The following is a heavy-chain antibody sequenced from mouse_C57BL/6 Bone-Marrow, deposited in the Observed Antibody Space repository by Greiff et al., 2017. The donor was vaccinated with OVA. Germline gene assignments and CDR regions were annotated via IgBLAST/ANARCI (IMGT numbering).Heavy chain of an antibody. J-gene: IGHJ3*01. CDR1: GYSITSGYY. CDR2: ISYDGSN. D-gene: IGHD3-2*02. CDR3: ARGGTAHPWFAY. Sequence: EVQLVESGPGLVKPSQSLSLTCSVTGYSITSGYYWNWIRQFPGNKLEWMGYISYDGSNNYNPSLKNRISITRDTSKNQFFLKLNSVTTEDTATYYCARGGTAHPWFAYWGQGTLVTVSA. V-gene: IGHV3-6*01.